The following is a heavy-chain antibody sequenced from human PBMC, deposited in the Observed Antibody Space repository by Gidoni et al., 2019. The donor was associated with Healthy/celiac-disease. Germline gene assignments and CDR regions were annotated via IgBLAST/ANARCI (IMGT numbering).Heavy chain of an antibody. D-gene: IGHD4-17*01. J-gene: IGHJ5*02. CDR2: ISSSSSYT. Sequence: QVQLVESGGGLVKPGGSLRLSCAAARFTFSDYYMSWIRQAPGKGLEWVSYISSSSSYTNYADSVKGRFTISRDNAKNSLYLQMNSLRAEDTAVYYCARDLYGDFNWFDPWGQGTLVTVSS. CDR1: RFTFSDYY. V-gene: IGHV3-11*06. CDR3: ARDLYGDFNWFDP.